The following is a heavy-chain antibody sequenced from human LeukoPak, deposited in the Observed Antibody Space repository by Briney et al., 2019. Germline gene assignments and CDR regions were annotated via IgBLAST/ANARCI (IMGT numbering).Heavy chain of an antibody. D-gene: IGHD1-26*01. CDR2: ISSSGSTI. CDR3: ARDSGSYSNY. CDR1: GFTFSSYS. J-gene: IGHJ4*02. Sequence: GGSLRLSCAASGFTFSSYSMNWVRQAPGKGLEWVSYISSSGSTIYYADSVKGRFTISRDNAKNSLYLQMNSLRAEDTAVYYCARDSGSYSNYWGQGTLVTVSS. V-gene: IGHV3-48*04.